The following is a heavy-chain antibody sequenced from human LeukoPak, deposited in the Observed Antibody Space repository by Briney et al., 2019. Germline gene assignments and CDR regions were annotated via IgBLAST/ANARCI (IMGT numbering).Heavy chain of an antibody. V-gene: IGHV4-4*07. CDR1: WGPLSSYF. J-gene: IGHJ5*01. D-gene: IGHD5-18*01. Sequence: SETLPLTCSVSWGPLSSYFWLWLRQPAGKGLEGIGRISTSGSTNYSPSLKSRVTMSVDTSRNQFSLKLTSVTAADTAVYYCARDKGWGYRSESWFDSWGQGTLVTVSS. CDR3: ARDKGWGYRSESWFDS. CDR2: ISTSGST.